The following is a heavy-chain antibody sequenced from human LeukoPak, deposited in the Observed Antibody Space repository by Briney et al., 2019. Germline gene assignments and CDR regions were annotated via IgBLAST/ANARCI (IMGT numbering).Heavy chain of an antibody. CDR2: ISYTGST. Sequence: NASETLSLTCTVSGGSISSSNYYWGWIRQPPGKGLDWIGSISYTGSTYYNPSLKSRVTISVDTSKNQFSLKLSSVTAADTAVYYCARTRGIFYFYYYMDVWGKGTTVTVSS. J-gene: IGHJ6*03. CDR1: GGSISSSNYY. CDR3: ARTRGIFYFYYYMDV. V-gene: IGHV4-39*07.